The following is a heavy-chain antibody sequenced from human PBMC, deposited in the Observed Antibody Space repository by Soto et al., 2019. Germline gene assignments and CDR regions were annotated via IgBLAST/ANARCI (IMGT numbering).Heavy chain of an antibody. CDR1: GFTFNSYA. D-gene: IGHD3-22*01. CDR2: IIGSGGST. CDR3: AKDRNYYDSSGYDY. J-gene: IGHJ4*02. Sequence: PGGSLRLSCAASGFTFNSYAMSWVRQAPGKGLEWVSTIIGSGGSTYYADSVKGRFSVSRVNSKNTLYLQMNSLRAEDTAVYYCAKDRNYYDSSGYDYWGQGTLVTVSS. V-gene: IGHV3-23*01.